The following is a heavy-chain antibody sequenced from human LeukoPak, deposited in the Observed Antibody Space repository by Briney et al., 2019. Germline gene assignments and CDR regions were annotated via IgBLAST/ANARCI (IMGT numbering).Heavy chain of an antibody. V-gene: IGHV3-23*01. Sequence: GGTLRLSCAAPGFTFSSYGMSWVRQAPGKGLEWVSAISGSGGSTYYADSVKGRFTISRDNSKNTLYLQMNSLRAEDTAVYYCAKLGSQWLAFDYWGQGTLVTVSS. J-gene: IGHJ4*02. D-gene: IGHD6-19*01. CDR1: GFTFSSYG. CDR3: AKLGSQWLAFDY. CDR2: ISGSGGST.